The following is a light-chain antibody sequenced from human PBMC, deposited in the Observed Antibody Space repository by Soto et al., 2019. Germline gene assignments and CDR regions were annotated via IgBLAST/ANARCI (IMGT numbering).Light chain of an antibody. V-gene: IGKV3-20*01. CDR2: GVS. Sequence: EIVLTQSPGTLSLYPGERATLSCRASQSVRPNFLAWYQQKPGQAPRLLIYGVSDRATGIPDRFSGSGSGTDFTLTITRLEPEDFAMYYCQRYDSFRAFGQGTKVDIK. J-gene: IGKJ1*01. CDR3: QRYDSFRA. CDR1: QSVRPNF.